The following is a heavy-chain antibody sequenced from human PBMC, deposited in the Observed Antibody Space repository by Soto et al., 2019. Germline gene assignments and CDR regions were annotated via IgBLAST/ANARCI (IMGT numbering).Heavy chain of an antibody. Sequence: SETLSLTCTVSGGSISSSSYYWGWIRQPPGKGLEWIGSIYYSGSTYYNPSLKSRVTISVDTSKNQFSLKLSSVTAADTAVYYCARVTMVRGVIITLYYGMDVWGQGTTVT. V-gene: IGHV4-39*01. J-gene: IGHJ6*02. CDR3: ARVTMVRGVIITLYYGMDV. CDR1: GGSISSSSYY. CDR2: IYYSGST. D-gene: IGHD3-10*01.